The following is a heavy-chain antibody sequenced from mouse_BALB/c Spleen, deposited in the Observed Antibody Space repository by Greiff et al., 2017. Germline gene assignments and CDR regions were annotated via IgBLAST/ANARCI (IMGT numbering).Heavy chain of an antibody. Sequence: EVMLVESGGGLVQPGGSRKLSCAASGFTFSSFGMHWVRQAPEKGLEWVAYISSGSSNIYYADTVKGRFTISRDNPKNTLFLQMTSLRSEDTAMYYCARGGNGYYFDYWGQGTTLTVSS. CDR2: ISSGSSNI. J-gene: IGHJ2*01. CDR1: GFTFSSFG. D-gene: IGHD2-1*01. CDR3: ARGGNGYYFDY. V-gene: IGHV5-17*02.